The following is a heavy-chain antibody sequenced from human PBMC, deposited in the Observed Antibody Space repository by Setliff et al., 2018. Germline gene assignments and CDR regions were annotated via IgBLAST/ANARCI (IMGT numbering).Heavy chain of an antibody. CDR1: GFTFSSLW. CDR2: INQDGSAK. CDR3: ARVRQSPYNWFDI. Sequence: PGGSLRLSCAASGFTFSSLWMSWVRQAPGKGLEWVANINQDGSAKYYVDSVKGRFTISRDNAKNSLYLQLDSLRAEDTAVYYCARVRQSPYNWFDIWGQGTLVTVSS. J-gene: IGHJ5*02. V-gene: IGHV3-7*03.